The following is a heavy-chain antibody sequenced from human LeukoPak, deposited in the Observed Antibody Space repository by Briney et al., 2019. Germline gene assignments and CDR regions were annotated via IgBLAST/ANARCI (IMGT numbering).Heavy chain of an antibody. V-gene: IGHV5-10-1*01. J-gene: IGHJ4*02. D-gene: IGHD6-13*01. CDR1: GYSFTTYW. CDR2: IDPSDSYT. CDR3: ARHAKAYGSSCDY. Sequence: GESLKFSCKRSGYSFTTYWISWVRQMPGKGLEWMGRIDPSDSYTNYSPSFQGHVTISADKSFSTAYLQWTSLKASDTAMYYCARHAKAYGSSCDYWGQGTLVTVSS.